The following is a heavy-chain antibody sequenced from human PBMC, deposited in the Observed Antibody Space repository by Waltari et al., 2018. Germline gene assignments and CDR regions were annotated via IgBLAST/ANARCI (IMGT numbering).Heavy chain of an antibody. CDR1: GFSFSNYG. D-gene: IGHD3-10*01. CDR3: ARWSVSGSYYDY. J-gene: IGHJ4*02. Sequence: EVQLLESGRDLVQPGGALRLSCTGSGFSFSNYGLTWGRQAPGKGLEWVSAISRDGGATFYGGAVKGRSTISRDNSKNTVYLEINSLRVEDTAKYYCARWSVSGSYYDYWGQGILVAVSS. CDR2: ISRDGGAT. V-gene: IGHV3-23*01.